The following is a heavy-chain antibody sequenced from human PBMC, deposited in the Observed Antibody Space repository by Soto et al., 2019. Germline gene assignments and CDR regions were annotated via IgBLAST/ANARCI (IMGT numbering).Heavy chain of an antibody. CDR3: ASYGYYGSGSYYN. J-gene: IGHJ4*02. V-gene: IGHV4-59*08. Sequence: SETLSLTCTVSGGSISSYYWSWIRQPPGKGLEWIGNIYYSGSTNYNPSLKSRVTISVDTSKNQFSLKLRSVTAADTAVYYCASYGYYGSGSYYNWGQGTLVTVSS. D-gene: IGHD3-10*01. CDR2: IYYSGST. CDR1: GGSISSYY.